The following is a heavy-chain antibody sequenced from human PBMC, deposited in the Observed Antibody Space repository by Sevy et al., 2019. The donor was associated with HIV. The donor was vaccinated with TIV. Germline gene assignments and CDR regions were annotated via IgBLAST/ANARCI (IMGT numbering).Heavy chain of an antibody. D-gene: IGHD2-21*01. V-gene: IGHV3-15*01. CDR3: AKDESHCGGECHPTFFDY. Sequence: GGSLRLSCVASGFSFSNAWMSWVRQAPGKGLEWVGRIQSKTDGGPTDYAAPVRGRFTISRDNSKNTLYLQMNSLRAEDTSVYYCAKDESHCGGECHPTFFDYWGQGSLVTVSS. J-gene: IGHJ4*02. CDR1: GFSFSNAW. CDR2: IQSKTDGGPT.